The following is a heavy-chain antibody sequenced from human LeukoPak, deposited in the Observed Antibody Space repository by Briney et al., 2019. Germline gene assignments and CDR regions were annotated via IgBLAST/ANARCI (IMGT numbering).Heavy chain of an antibody. J-gene: IGHJ4*02. V-gene: IGHV3-7*01. CDR3: VRDGGVSGYDLLDY. Sequence: GGSLRLSCAASGFTFTNYWMTWVRQAPGKGPEWMAHINQDGSKEYYMDSVKARFTISRDNAKNSLSLQMNSLRAEDTAVYYCVRDGGVSGYDLLDYWGQGTLVTVSS. D-gene: IGHD5-12*01. CDR2: INQDGSKE. CDR1: GFTFTNYW.